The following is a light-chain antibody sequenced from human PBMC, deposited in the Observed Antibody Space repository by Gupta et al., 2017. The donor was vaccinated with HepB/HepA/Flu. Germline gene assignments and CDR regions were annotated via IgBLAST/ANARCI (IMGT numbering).Light chain of an antibody. CDR2: WAS. Sequence: DIVMTQSPDSLAVSLGERATINCKSSQSAFYSSNGFNYFARYQQKPGQPPKLLIFWASSRDYGVPDRFSGSGSGTDFTLTISSVQAEDVAVYYCHQYYGTPFTFGQGTNLEIK. V-gene: IGKV4-1*01. CDR1: QSAFYSSNGFNY. CDR3: HQYYGTPFT. J-gene: IGKJ2*01.